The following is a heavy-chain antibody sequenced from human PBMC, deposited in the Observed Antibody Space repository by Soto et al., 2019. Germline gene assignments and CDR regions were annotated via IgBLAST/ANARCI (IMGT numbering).Heavy chain of an antibody. J-gene: IGHJ4*02. CDR2: ISAYNGNT. CDR3: ARDPGYYDSSGYSWFDY. CDR1: GYTFTSYG. D-gene: IGHD3-22*01. V-gene: IGHV1-18*01. Sequence: VKVSCKASGYTFTSYGISWVRQAPGQGLEWMGWISAYNGNTNYAQKLQGRVTMTTDTSTSTAYMELRSLRSDDTAVYYCARDPGYYDSSGYSWFDYCGQGTLVTVSS.